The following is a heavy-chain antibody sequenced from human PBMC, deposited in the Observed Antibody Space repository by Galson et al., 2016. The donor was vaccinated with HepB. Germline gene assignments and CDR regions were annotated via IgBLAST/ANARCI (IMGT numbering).Heavy chain of an antibody. CDR2: VNHVGST. CDR3: ANGYCRGGACYSGAFHI. CDR1: GGSLSAYY. J-gene: IGHJ3*02. D-gene: IGHD2-15*01. Sequence: ETLSLTCAVYGGSLSAYYWSWIRQAPGKGLEWIAEVNHVGSTDYNPSLKSRVPTSVDTSKREFSLNLKSVTAADTAVYYCANGYCRGGACYSGAFHIWGQGTMVTVSS. V-gene: IGHV4-34*01.